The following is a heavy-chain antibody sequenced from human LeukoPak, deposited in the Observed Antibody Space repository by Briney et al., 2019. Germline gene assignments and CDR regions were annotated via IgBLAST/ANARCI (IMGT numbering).Heavy chain of an antibody. D-gene: IGHD2-15*01. J-gene: IGHJ4*02. CDR3: ARHGSGGSCGLDY. Sequence: SQTLSLTCTVSGGSITSGSYYWSWIRQPAGKGLEWIGRIYTGGTSNHNPSLQSRVTISVDTSKNQFSLKLSSVTAADTAVYYCARHGSGGSCGLDYWGQGTLVTVSS. CDR2: IYTGGTS. V-gene: IGHV4-61*02. CDR1: GGSITSGSYY.